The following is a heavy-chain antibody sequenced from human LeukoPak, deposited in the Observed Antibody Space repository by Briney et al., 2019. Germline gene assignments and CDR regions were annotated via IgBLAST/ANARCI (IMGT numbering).Heavy chain of an antibody. CDR1: GGSVSSGSYY. D-gene: IGHD3-22*01. Sequence: PSETLSLTCTVSGGSVSSGSYYWGWSRQPPGKGLGWIGYIYYSGSTNYNPSLRSRVTISVDTSKNQFSLKLSSVTAADTAVYYCARVDSSGYYVSFDYWGQGTLVTVSS. CDR2: IYYSGST. V-gene: IGHV4-61*01. J-gene: IGHJ4*02. CDR3: ARVDSSGYYVSFDY.